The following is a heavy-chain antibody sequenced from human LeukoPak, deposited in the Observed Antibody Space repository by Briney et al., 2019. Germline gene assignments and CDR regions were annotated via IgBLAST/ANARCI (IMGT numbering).Heavy chain of an antibody. CDR3: ARAPNCSGGSCPPANFDY. Sequence: PSETLSLTCTVSGGSISSYYWSWIRQPPGKGLEWIGYIYYSGSTDYNPSLKSRVTISVDTSKNQFSLKLSSVTAADTAVYYCARAPNCSGGSCPPANFDYWGQGTLVTVSS. V-gene: IGHV4-59*01. D-gene: IGHD2-15*01. J-gene: IGHJ4*02. CDR1: GGSISSYY. CDR2: IYYSGST.